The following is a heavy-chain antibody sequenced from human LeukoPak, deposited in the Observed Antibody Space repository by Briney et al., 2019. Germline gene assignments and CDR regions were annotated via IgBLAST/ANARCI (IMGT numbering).Heavy chain of an antibody. CDR2: INPNSGGT. J-gene: IGHJ6*02. CDR1: GYTFTGYY. CDR3: ARDRQQLGYYYYGMDV. Sequence: ASVKVSCKASGYTFTGYYMHWVRQAPGQGPEWMGWINPNSGGTNYAQKFQGWVTMTRDTSISTAYMELSRLRSDDTAVYYCARDRQQLGYYYYGMDVWGQGTTVTVSS. D-gene: IGHD6-13*01. V-gene: IGHV1-2*04.